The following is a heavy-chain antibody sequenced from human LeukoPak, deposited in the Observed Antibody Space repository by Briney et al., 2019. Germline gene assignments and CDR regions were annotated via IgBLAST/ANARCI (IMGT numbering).Heavy chain of an antibody. J-gene: IGHJ4*02. V-gene: IGHV4-39*01. CDR2: IYYSGST. Sequence: SETLSLTCTVSGDSISSGDYYWSWIRQPPGKGLEWIGSIYYSGSTYYNPSLKSRVTISVDTSKNQFSLKLSSVTAADTAVYYCARMYYYDSSGYPFDYWGQGTLVTVSS. D-gene: IGHD3-22*01. CDR3: ARMYYYDSSGYPFDY. CDR1: GDSISSGDYY.